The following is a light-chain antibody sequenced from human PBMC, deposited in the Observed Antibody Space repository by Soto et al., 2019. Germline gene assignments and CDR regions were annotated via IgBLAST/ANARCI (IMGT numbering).Light chain of an antibody. CDR3: QQRSDWPWT. Sequence: IVSTQVSGSLSHPPLQIPTHSCRASQSVSNKYLAWYQQKPGQVPRLLMYEASNRATGIPARFSGGGSGTDFTLTISSLEPEDFAVYYCQQRSDWPWTFGQGTKVDIK. CDR1: QSVSNKY. J-gene: IGKJ1*01. CDR2: EAS. V-gene: IGKV3-11*01.